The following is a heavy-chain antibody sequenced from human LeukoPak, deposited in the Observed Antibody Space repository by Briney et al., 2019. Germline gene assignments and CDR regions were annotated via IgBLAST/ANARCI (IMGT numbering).Heavy chain of an antibody. D-gene: IGHD6-13*01. V-gene: IGHV4-34*01. CDR1: GGSFSGYY. Sequence: SETLSLTCAVYGGSFSGYYWSWIRQPPGKGLEWIGEINHSGSTNCNPSLKSRVTISVDTSKNQFSLKLSSVTAADTAVYYCARGIGYSSSWYRRNWFDPWGQGTLVTISS. CDR3: ARGIGYSSSWYRRNWFDP. CDR2: INHSGST. J-gene: IGHJ5*02.